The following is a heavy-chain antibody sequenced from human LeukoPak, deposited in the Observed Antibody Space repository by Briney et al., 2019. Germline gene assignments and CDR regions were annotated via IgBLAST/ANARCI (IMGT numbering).Heavy chain of an antibody. Sequence: ASVKVSCKASGCTFTSYDINWVRQATGQGLEWMGWMNPNSGNTGYVQKFQGRVTMTRNTSISTAYMQLSSLRSEDTAVDYCGRGLRTVRTPNRYYYYYMDVWGKGTTVTVSS. D-gene: IGHD4-11*01. J-gene: IGHJ6*03. CDR2: MNPNSGNT. CDR1: GCTFTSYD. CDR3: GRGLRTVRTPNRYYYYYMDV. V-gene: IGHV1-8*01.